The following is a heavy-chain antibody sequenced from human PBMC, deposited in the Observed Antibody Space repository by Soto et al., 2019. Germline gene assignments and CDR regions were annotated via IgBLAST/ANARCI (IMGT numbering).Heavy chain of an antibody. CDR1: GFTFSSNA. Sequence: AGGSLRLSCAASGFTFSSNAMHWVRQAPGKGLECVSAISSDGGSKYHTDPVKGRFAISRDDSKNTVYLEMSSLRAHDTAVHYCVKRPGPQRIAAVDYLHYRGPGPLVPLSS. D-gene: IGHD6-13*01. CDR3: VKRPGPQRIAAVDYLHY. J-gene: IGHJ4*02. CDR2: ISSDGGSK. V-gene: IGHV3-64D*06.